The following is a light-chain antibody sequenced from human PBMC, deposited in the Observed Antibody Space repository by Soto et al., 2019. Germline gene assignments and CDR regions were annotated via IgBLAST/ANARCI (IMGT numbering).Light chain of an antibody. CDR2: NNN. Sequence: QSVLTQPPSASGSPGQRVTISCSGGSSNIGTNDVNWYQQLPGTAPKLLIYNNNQRPSGVPDRFSGSKSGTSASLAISGLQSEEEADYYCAAWDNSRNGNVFGSGTKVTVL. CDR3: AAWDNSRNGNV. J-gene: IGLJ6*01. V-gene: IGLV1-44*01. CDR1: SSNIGTND.